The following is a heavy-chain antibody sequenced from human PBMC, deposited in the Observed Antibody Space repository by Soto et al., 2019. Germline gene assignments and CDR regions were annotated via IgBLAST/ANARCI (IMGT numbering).Heavy chain of an antibody. D-gene: IGHD1-26*01. CDR2: ISGYNGNT. Sequence: ASVKVSCKASGYTFTSYGISWVRQAPGQGLEWMGWISGYNGNTNLAQKLQGRVTMTTDTPTITAFMELRSLRSDDTAVYYCARFPQTAIVGAAYFDYWGQGTLVTVSS. CDR3: ARFPQTAIVGAAYFDY. J-gene: IGHJ4*02. V-gene: IGHV1-18*01. CDR1: GYTFTSYG.